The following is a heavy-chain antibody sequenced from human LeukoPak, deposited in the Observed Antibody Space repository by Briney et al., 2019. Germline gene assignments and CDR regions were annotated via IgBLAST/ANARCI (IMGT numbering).Heavy chain of an antibody. D-gene: IGHD7-27*01. CDR2: IKQDGSEK. CDR1: GFTFSSYW. J-gene: IGHJ4*02. CDR3: ARDPSGDPIDY. V-gene: IGHV3-7*01. Sequence: GGSLRLSCAASGFTFSSYWMCWVRQAPGKGLEWVANIKQDGSEKYYVDSVKGRFTISRDNAKNSLYLQMNSLRAEDTAVYYCARDPSGDPIDYWGQGTLVTVSS.